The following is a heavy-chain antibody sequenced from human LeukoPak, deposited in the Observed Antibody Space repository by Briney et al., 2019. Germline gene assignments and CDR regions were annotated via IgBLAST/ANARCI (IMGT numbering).Heavy chain of an antibody. CDR1: GFTVSNYA. CDR2: VSHDGIQT. D-gene: IGHD3-16*01. CDR3: ARDGGGGCNQIDF. Sequence: GGSLRLSSAASGFTVSNYAMHWVRQGLVKGLESMAVVSHDGIQTYYADSVKGRFTISRDNSKSTLFLQMNSLRAADTAVYYCARDGGGGCNQIDFWGQGTLVTVSS. J-gene: IGHJ4*02. V-gene: IGHV3-30-3*01.